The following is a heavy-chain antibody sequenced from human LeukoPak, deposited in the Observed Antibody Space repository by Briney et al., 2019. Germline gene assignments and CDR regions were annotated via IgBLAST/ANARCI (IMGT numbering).Heavy chain of an antibody. Sequence: SRVTISVDTSKNQFSLKLNSVTAADTAVYYCARHGSVLGVNYWGQGTLVTVSS. CDR3: ARHGSVLGVNY. V-gene: IGHV4-59*08. J-gene: IGHJ4*02. D-gene: IGHD2-8*02.